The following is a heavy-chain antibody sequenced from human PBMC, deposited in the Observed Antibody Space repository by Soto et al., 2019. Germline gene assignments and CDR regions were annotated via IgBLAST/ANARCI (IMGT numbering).Heavy chain of an antibody. J-gene: IGHJ6*03. V-gene: IGHV3-74*01. D-gene: IGHD4-17*01. CDR3: ARAWGYGDYYYYYYMDV. Sequence: EVQLVESGGGLVQPGGSLRLSCAASGFTFSSYWMHWVRQAPGKGLVWVSRINSDGSSTSYADSAKGRFTISRDNAKNTLYLQMNSLRAEDTAVYYCARAWGYGDYYYYYYMDVWGKGTTVTVSS. CDR1: GFTFSSYW. CDR2: INSDGSST.